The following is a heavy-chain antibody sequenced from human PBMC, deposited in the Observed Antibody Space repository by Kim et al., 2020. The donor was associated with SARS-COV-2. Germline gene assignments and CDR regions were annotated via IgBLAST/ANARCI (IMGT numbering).Heavy chain of an antibody. CDR1: GGSLSDFS. CDR3: SRGRVGVVPSPVLGLGPFWKYHYMDV. CDR2: VHQSGTT. D-gene: IGHD3-3*01. V-gene: IGHV4-34*01. Sequence: SETLSLTCAVFGGSLSDFSWTWIRQSPGKGLEWVGEVHQSGTTNYNPALKSRVTISLDASNNQFSLKVASGTAAEPATYYCSRGRVGVVPSPVLGLGPFWKYHYMDVWGKGATVTVS. J-gene: IGHJ6*03.